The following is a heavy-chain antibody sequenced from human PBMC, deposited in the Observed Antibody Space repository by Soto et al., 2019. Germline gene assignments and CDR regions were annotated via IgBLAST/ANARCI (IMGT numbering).Heavy chain of an antibody. D-gene: IGHD6-19*01. J-gene: IGHJ4*02. Sequence: GGSLRLSCAASGFTFSSYAMSWVRQAPGKGLEWVSAISGSGGSTYYADSVKGRFTISRDNSKNTLYLQMNSLRAEDTAVYYCAKDLYERPWLEGPYFDYWGQGTLVTVSS. CDR3: AKDLYERPWLEGPYFDY. CDR1: GFTFSSYA. CDR2: ISGSGGST. V-gene: IGHV3-23*01.